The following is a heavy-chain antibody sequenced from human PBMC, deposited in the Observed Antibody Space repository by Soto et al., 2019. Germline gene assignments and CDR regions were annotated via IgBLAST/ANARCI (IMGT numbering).Heavy chain of an antibody. CDR2: IENDGIIT. CDR1: GFTFSNFW. CDR3: ARRGGRETVDCNDAFDL. V-gene: IGHV3-74*01. D-gene: IGHD2-21*01. J-gene: IGHJ3*01. Sequence: EVQLVESGGGLVQPGGSLRLSCAASGFTFSNFWMHWVREAPGKGLVWVARIENDGIITNYADSVKGRFTISRDNAKNTLYLQMNSVRGEDTAVYYCARRGGRETVDCNDAFDLWGQGTMVTVSS.